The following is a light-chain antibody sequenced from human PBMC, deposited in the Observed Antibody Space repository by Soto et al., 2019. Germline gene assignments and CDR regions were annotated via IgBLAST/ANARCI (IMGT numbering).Light chain of an antibody. Sequence: DIQRTQSPSTLSASVGDSVTITCRASQNIDNLLAWYQQKPGQAPKVVIFDGSRLETGVPSRFSGSGSGADFTLTISSLQPEDFATYYCQQANSFPLTFGGGTKVDI. J-gene: IGKJ4*01. CDR2: DGS. CDR1: QNIDNL. CDR3: QQANSFPLT. V-gene: IGKV1-5*01.